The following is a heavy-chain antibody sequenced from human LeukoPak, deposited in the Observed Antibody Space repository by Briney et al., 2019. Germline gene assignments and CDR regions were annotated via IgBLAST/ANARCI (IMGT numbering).Heavy chain of an antibody. CDR3: AKSHYDILTGFDY. V-gene: IGHV1-8*01. D-gene: IGHD3-9*01. J-gene: IGHJ4*02. Sequence: GASVKVSCKASGYTFTSYDINWGRQATGQGLEWMGWMNPNSGNTGYAQKFQGRVTMTRNTSISTAYMELNSLRAEDTAVYYCAKSHYDILTGFDYWGQGTLVTVSS. CDR1: GYTFTSYD. CDR2: MNPNSGNT.